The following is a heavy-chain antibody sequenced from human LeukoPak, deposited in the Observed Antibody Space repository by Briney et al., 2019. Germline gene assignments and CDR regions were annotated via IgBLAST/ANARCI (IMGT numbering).Heavy chain of an antibody. CDR3: ARDSIASSKPFDY. J-gene: IGHJ4*02. Sequence: GGSLRLSCAASGFTFSSYSINWVRQAPGKGLEWVSSISSSSSYIYYADSVKGRFTISRDSAKNSLYLQMNSLRAEDTAVYYCARDSIASSKPFDYWGQGTLVTVSS. D-gene: IGHD6-6*01. V-gene: IGHV3-21*01. CDR2: ISSSSSYI. CDR1: GFTFSSYS.